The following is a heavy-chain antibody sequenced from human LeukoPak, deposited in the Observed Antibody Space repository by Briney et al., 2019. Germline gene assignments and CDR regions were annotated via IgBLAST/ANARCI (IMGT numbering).Heavy chain of an antibody. CDR3: ARRVDTAMVEFDY. CDR2: ISSSSSYI. V-gene: IGHV3-21*01. D-gene: IGHD5-18*01. Sequence: GGSLRLSCAASGFTFSSYSMNWVRQAPGKGLEWVSSISSSSSYIYYADSVKGRFTISRDNAKNSLYLQMNSLRAEDTAVYYCARRVDTAMVEFDYWGQGTLVTVSS. J-gene: IGHJ4*02. CDR1: GFTFSSYS.